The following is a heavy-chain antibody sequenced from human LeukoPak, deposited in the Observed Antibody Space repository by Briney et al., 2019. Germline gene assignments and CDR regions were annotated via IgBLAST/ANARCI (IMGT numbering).Heavy chain of an antibody. D-gene: IGHD2-2*01. V-gene: IGHV1-69*10. CDR2: IIAIIGRA. Sequence: SVKVSCKASGGTFSSYGISWVRQAPGQGGEWMGGIIAIIGRAKYAQKFQGRVTITADKDTSTDYMEVRSLRYGETGVYYCASPRPHDIVVVPAAIDYYYGMDVWGQGTTVTVSS. J-gene: IGHJ6*02. CDR1: GGTFSSYG. CDR3: ASPRPHDIVVVPAAIDYYYGMDV.